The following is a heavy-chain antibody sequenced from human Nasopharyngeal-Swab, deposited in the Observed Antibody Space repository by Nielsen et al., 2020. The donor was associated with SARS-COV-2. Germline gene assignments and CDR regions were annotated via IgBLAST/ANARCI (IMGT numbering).Heavy chain of an antibody. J-gene: IGHJ4*02. CDR1: GYNFTTYD. V-gene: IGHV1-8*01. D-gene: IGHD5-24*01. CDR2: MNPNSGNT. CDR3: ARASRTINDY. Sequence: ASVKVSCKASGYNFTTYDFNWVRQATGQGLEWMGWMNPNSGNTGYAQKFQGRVTMTRNTSIRTAYMELSSLRSEDTAVYYCARASRTINDYWGQGTLVTVSS.